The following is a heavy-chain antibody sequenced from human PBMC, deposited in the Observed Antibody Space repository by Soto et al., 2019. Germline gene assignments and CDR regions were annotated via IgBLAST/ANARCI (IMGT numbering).Heavy chain of an antibody. CDR2: IKYDATST. J-gene: IGHJ4*02. CDR1: GFTFNNYW. Sequence: EVQLVESGGGLFQPGGSLRLSCAASGFTFNNYWIHWVRQAPGKGLVWVSRIKYDATSTNYADSVKGRFSISRDNAKNTVYLQMSRLRGDDTAVYYCARGALGSYYFDYWGQGTLFTVSS. D-gene: IGHD3-16*01. CDR3: ARGALGSYYFDY. V-gene: IGHV3-74*01.